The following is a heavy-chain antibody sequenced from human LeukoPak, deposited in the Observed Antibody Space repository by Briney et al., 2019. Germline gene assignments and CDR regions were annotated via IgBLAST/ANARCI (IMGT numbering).Heavy chain of an antibody. CDR2: ILPILGTA. V-gene: IGHV1-69*13. CDR3: ARGRTTIFGVVIISDYFDY. J-gene: IGHJ4*02. CDR1: GGTFSSYA. D-gene: IGHD3-3*01. Sequence: ASVKVSCKASGGTFSSYAISWVRQAPGQGLEWMGGILPILGTANYAQKFQGRVTITADESTSTAYMELSSLRSEDTAVYYCARGRTTIFGVVIISDYFDYWGQGTLVTVSS.